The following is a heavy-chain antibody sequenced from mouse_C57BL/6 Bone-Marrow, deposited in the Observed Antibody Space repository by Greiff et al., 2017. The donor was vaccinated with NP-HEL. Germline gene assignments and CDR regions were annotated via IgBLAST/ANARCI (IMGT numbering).Heavy chain of an antibody. CDR3: ARFITTEGEYFDV. D-gene: IGHD1-2*01. Sequence: EVKLLESGPGLAKPSQTLSLTCSVTGYSITSDYWNWIRKFPGNKLEYMGYISYSGSTYYNPSLKSRISITRDTSKNQYYLQLNSVTTEDTATYYCARFITTEGEYFDVWGTGTTVTVSS. CDR1: GYSITSDY. V-gene: IGHV3-8*01. CDR2: ISYSGST. J-gene: IGHJ1*03.